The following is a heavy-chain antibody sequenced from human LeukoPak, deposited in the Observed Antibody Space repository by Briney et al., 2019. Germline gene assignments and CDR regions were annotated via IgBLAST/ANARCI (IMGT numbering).Heavy chain of an antibody. CDR2: IYTGGRT. Sequence: PSETLSLTCTVSGGSISSYYWSWIRQPAGRGLEWIGRIYTGGRTNYNPYLKNRDTMSVDTSKNQFSLKLSSVTAADTAVYYCARQQGSSWPRGAFDIWGQGTMVTVSS. CDR1: GGSISSYY. J-gene: IGHJ3*02. V-gene: IGHV4-4*07. D-gene: IGHD6-13*01. CDR3: ARQQGSSWPRGAFDI.